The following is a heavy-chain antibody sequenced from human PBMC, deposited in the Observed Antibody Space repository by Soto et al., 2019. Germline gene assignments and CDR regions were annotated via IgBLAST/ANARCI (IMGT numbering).Heavy chain of an antibody. CDR3: ARSRLGVCSSTSCGAYGMDV. V-gene: IGHV4-59*01. CDR2: LYYGRSA. Sequence: PSETLSVTCAVSGDSIISYYCMWIRQPPGKGLESIGYLYYGRSANYNPSLKSRVTLSVDTSTNQCSLTLSSMTAADTAVYYCARSRLGVCSSTSCGAYGMDVWGQGTTVTVSS. J-gene: IGHJ6*02. D-gene: IGHD2-2*01. CDR1: GDSIISYY.